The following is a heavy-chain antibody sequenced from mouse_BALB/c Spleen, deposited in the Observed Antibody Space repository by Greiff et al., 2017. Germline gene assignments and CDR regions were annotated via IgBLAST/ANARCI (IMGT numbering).Heavy chain of an antibody. V-gene: IGHV1S137*01. Sequence: LVESGAELVRPGVSVKISCKGSGYTFTDYAMHWVKQSHAKSLEWIGVISTYYGDASYNQKFKGKATMTVDKSSSTAYMELRSLTSEDTAVYYCARRVYYGSSRYFDVWGAGTTVTVSS. CDR2: ISTYYGDA. CDR3: ARRVYYGSSRYFDV. CDR1: GYTFTDYA. D-gene: IGHD1-1*01. J-gene: IGHJ1*01.